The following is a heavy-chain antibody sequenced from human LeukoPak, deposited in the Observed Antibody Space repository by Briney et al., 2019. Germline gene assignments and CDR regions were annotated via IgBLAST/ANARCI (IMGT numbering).Heavy chain of an antibody. Sequence: ASVKVSCKASGGTFSSYAINWVRQATGQGLEWMGWMNPNSGNTGYAQKFQGRVTMTRNASISTAYMELSSLRSEDTAVYYCARGPTPMGYYYDSSGYSYWGQGTLVTVSS. V-gene: IGHV1-8*02. CDR3: ARGPTPMGYYYDSSGYSY. J-gene: IGHJ4*02. CDR1: GGTFSSYA. CDR2: MNPNSGNT. D-gene: IGHD3-22*01.